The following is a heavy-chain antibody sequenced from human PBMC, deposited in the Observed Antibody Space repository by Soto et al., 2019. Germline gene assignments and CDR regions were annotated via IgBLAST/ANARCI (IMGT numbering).Heavy chain of an antibody. CDR3: ARAAFLTFTRFYDVDV. Sequence: QVQLVQSGAEVKTPGSSVKVSCEASGGTFNSYAINWVRQAPGQGLEWMGRIIPMFGTTDYAQRFQGRVTVTADESPNTASTEVTKLTSEDTAVYYCARAAFLTFTRFYDVDVWGQGPTVTVSS. CDR2: IIPMFGTT. CDR1: GGTFNSYA. D-gene: IGHD3-3*02. V-gene: IGHV1-69*18. J-gene: IGHJ6*02.